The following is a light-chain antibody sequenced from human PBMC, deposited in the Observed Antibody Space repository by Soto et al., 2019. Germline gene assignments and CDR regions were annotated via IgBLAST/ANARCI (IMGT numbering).Light chain of an antibody. CDR2: KAS. V-gene: IGKV1-5*03. CDR1: QTISSW. CDR3: QQSNSYPYT. J-gene: IGKJ2*01. Sequence: DIQMTQSPSTLSASVGDRVTITCRASQTISSWLAWYQQKPGKAPKFLIYKASNLESGVPSRFSGSGSGTEFTLTISSLQPDDFATYYCQQSNSYPYTFGQGTKLDIK.